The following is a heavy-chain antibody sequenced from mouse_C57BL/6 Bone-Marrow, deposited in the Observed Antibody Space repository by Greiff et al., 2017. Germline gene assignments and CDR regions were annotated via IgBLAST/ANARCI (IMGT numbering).Heavy chain of an antibody. V-gene: IGHV5-12*01. D-gene: IGHD3-2*02. CDR2: ISNGGGST. Sequence: EVKLVESGGGLVQPGGSLKLSCAASGFTFSDYYMYWVRQTPEKRLEWVAYISNGGGSTYYPDTVKGRFTISRDNAKNTLYLQMSRLKSEDTAMYYCARVSSGAWFAYWGQGTLVTVSA. CDR1: GFTFSDYY. CDR3: ARVSSGAWFAY. J-gene: IGHJ3*01.